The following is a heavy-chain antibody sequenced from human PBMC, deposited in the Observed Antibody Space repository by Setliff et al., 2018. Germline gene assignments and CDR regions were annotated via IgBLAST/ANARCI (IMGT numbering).Heavy chain of an antibody. J-gene: IGHJ3*02. D-gene: IGHD5-18*01. Sequence: GGSLRLSCAASGYTSSSYAMTWARQAPGKGLEWVSIISASGDTTYYADSVKGRFTISRDNAKNSLYLQMNSLRAEDTAVYYCARFTAGDAFDIWGQGTMVTVSS. CDR3: ARFTAGDAFDI. V-gene: IGHV3-48*03. CDR1: GYTSSSYA. CDR2: ISASGDTT.